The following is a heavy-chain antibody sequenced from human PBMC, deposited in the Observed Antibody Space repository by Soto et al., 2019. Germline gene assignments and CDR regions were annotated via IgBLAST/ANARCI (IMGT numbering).Heavy chain of an antibody. D-gene: IGHD6-19*01. Sequence: QLQLQESGPGLVRPSETLSLICTVSGGSITRNDHYWGWIRQSPGKGLEWIGDIKSSGSTNYNLSRKSRVSMSVETSKNQFSLKMNSVTAADTAVYYCARLGSSGWYQGSSFDYWGQGTLVTVSS. CDR2: IKSSGST. CDR3: ARLGSSGWYQGSSFDY. V-gene: IGHV4-39*01. J-gene: IGHJ4*02. CDR1: GGSITRNDHY.